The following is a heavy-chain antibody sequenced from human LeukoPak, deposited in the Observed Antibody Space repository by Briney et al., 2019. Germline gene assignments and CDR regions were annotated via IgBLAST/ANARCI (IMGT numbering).Heavy chain of an antibody. D-gene: IGHD3-10*01. CDR1: GGSISSGDYY. CDR3: AREPMVRESGYYYYGMDV. CDR2: IYYSGST. Sequence: SQTLSLTCTVSGGSISSGDYYWSWIRQPPGMGLEWIGYIYYSGSTYYNPSLKSRVTISVDTSKNQFSLKLSSVTAADTAVYYCAREPMVRESGYYYYGMDVWGQGTTVTVSS. J-gene: IGHJ6*02. V-gene: IGHV4-30-4*01.